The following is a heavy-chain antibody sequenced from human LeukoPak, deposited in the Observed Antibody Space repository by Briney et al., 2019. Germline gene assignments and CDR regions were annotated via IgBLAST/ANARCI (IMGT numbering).Heavy chain of an antibody. CDR3: AREFAGLWPATVGWFDR. CDR2: IYTSGST. Sequence: SETLSLTCTVSGSSISSYYWSWIRQPAGKGLEWIGRIYTSGSTNYNPSLKSRVTMSVDTSKNQFSLKLSSVTAADTAVYYCAREFAGLWPATVGWFDRWGQGTLVTVSS. D-gene: IGHD3-16*01. V-gene: IGHV4-4*07. J-gene: IGHJ5*02. CDR1: GSSISSYY.